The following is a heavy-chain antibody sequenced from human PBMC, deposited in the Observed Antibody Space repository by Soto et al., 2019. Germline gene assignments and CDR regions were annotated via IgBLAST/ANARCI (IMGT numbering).Heavy chain of an antibody. D-gene: IGHD6-19*01. V-gene: IGHV3-33*01. CDR3: ARGPGHGWYLSP. Sequence: QVQLVDSGGGGFHPGRPLSPSFAASGSPFSVYGWHWSPQAPGKGREWVAVIWHEGDNKFYEDPVKGRLTISRDNSKNTLYLKMNSLRADDMAVYYCARGPGHGWYLSPWGQGTLVTVSS. J-gene: IGHJ5*02. CDR1: GSPFSVYG. CDR2: IWHEGDNK.